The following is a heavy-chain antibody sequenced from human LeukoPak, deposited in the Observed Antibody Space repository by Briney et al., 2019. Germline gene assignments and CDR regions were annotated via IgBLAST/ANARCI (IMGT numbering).Heavy chain of an antibody. CDR2: IYTSGST. V-gene: IGHV4-4*07. CDR1: GGSISSYY. J-gene: IGHJ5*02. CDR3: ARDPAHDYGDYDGVNWFDP. D-gene: IGHD4-17*01. Sequence: SETLSLTCTVSGGSISSYYWSWIRQPAGKGLEWIGRIYTSGSTNYNPSLKSRVTMSVDTSKNQFSLKLSSVTAADTAVYYCARDPAHDYGDYDGVNWFDPWGQGTLVTDSS.